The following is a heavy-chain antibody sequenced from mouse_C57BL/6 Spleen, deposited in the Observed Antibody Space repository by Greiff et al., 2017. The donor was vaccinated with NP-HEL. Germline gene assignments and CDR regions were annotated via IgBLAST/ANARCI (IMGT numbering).Heavy chain of an antibody. CDR3: ARSRSYDYDGSWFAY. D-gene: IGHD2-4*01. V-gene: IGHV1-52*01. CDR2: IDPSDSET. Sequence: QVQLQQPGAELVRPGSSVKLSCKASGYTFTSYWMHWVKQRPIQGLEWIGNIDPSDSETHYNQKFKDKATLTVDKSPSTAYMQLSSLTSEDSAVYYCARSRSYDYDGSWFAYWGQGTLVTVSA. CDR1: GYTFTSYW. J-gene: IGHJ3*01.